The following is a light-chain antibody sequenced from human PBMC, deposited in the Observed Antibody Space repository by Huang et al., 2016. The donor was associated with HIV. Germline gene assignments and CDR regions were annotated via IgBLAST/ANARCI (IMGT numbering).Light chain of an antibody. CDR1: QSISSSY. CDR3: QQYGASPYT. V-gene: IGKV3-20*01. CDR2: GAS. J-gene: IGKJ2*01. Sequence: EIVLTQSPGTLSLSPGESATLSCRASQSISSSYVAWYQQLRGQAPRLLIYGASIRAAGIPDRFSGSGSGTDFTLIINRLEPEDFAVYFCQQYGASPYTFGQGTKVHIK.